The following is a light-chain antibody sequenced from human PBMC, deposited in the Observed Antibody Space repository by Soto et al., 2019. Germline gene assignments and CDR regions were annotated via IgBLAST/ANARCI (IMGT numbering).Light chain of an antibody. CDR3: QQCYNWHQWT. Sequence: DIVLTQSPATLSLSLGERATLSCRASQSVGTLFAWYQQKPGQAPRLLIYDASNMSTGIPARFSGSGSGTAFTITISSLEHEDFSVYYCQQCYNWHQWTFGQGTKVEIK. J-gene: IGKJ1*01. CDR2: DAS. CDR1: QSVGTL. V-gene: IGKV3-11*01.